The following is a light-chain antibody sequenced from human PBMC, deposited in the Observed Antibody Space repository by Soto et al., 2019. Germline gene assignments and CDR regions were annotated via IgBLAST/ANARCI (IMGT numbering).Light chain of an antibody. Sequence: QSALTQPPSASGSPGQSVTISCTGTRSDVGGYNYVSWYQQHPGKVPKLMIFEVSERPSGVPDRFSGSKSGNTASLTVSGLQAEDEADYYYSSYAGNNNKMLFGGGTKLTVL. J-gene: IGLJ2*01. CDR2: EVS. V-gene: IGLV2-8*01. CDR3: SSYAGNNNKML. CDR1: RSDVGGYNY.